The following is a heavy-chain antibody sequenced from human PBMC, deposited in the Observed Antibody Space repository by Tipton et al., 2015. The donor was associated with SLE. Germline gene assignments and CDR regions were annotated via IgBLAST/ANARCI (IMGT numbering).Heavy chain of an antibody. D-gene: IGHD3-22*01. V-gene: IGHV3-74*01. CDR2: ISRDGSNT. J-gene: IGHJ6*02. CDR3: GRGVYSEGSVGMDV. Sequence: SLRLSCAASGFTFSSHWMYWVRQAPGKGLVWVPRISRDGSNTCYADSVEGRFTISRDNAKNTLYLQMHSLRVDDTAVYYCGRGVYSEGSVGMDVWGQGTTVTVSS. CDR1: GFTFSSHW.